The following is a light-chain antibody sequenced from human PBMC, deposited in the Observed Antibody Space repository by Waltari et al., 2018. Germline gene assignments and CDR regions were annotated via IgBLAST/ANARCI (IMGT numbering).Light chain of an antibody. CDR3: ATWDASLDTWV. CDR2: ANK. V-gene: IGLV1-44*01. CDR1: NSNIGSDI. J-gene: IGLJ3*02. Sequence: QSVVTQPPSASGTPGQRVTLSCSGSNSNIGSDIVNWYQQFPGPAPKLLIYANKQRPSGCPGRFSASRSGTSASLVISGLQSEDEADYYCATWDASLDTWVFGGGTKVTVL.